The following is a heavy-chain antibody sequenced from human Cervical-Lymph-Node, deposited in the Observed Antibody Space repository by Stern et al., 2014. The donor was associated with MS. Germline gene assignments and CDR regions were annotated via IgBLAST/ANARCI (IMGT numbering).Heavy chain of an antibody. V-gene: IGHV4-39*01. D-gene: IGHD6-19*01. J-gene: IGHJ4*02. Sequence: QVQLHPPAPGLVKPSETLSLTCAVSGDSISSSIYYWGWIRQPPGKGLEWIGSIPYSGNTYYNPSLKRRVILSVDTSHNQFSLKLSSVTAADTAVYYCARHRIGSGWYWGQGTLVTVSS. CDR2: IPYSGNT. CDR1: GDSISSSIYY. CDR3: ARHRIGSGWY.